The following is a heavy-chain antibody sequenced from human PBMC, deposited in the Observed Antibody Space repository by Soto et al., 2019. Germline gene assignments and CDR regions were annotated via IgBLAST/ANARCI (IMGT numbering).Heavy chain of an antibody. J-gene: IGHJ5*02. CDR3: TRGQRFSDWFDP. V-gene: IGHV4-4*07. D-gene: IGHD3-3*01. Sequence: PSETLPRTCTVTGGAISGYYWTWIRQYDGEGLEWIGRIYSSGSTNYNPSLKSRVTISLDTSMNYFSLRLSSVTAADTAVYYCTRGQRFSDWFDPLGQGALVTFSS. CDR2: IYSSGST. CDR1: GGAISGYY.